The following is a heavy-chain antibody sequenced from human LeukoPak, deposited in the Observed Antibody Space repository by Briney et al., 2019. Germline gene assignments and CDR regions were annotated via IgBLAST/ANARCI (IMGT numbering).Heavy chain of an antibody. Sequence: ASVKVSCKASGGTFSSYAISWVRQAPGQELEWMGRIIPIFGTANYAQKFQGRVTITTDESTSTAYMELSSLRSEDTAVYYCARGPLLPLDYWGQGTLVTVSS. J-gene: IGHJ4*02. V-gene: IGHV1-69*05. CDR1: GGTFSSYA. D-gene: IGHD1-26*01. CDR2: IIPIFGTA. CDR3: ARGPLLPLDY.